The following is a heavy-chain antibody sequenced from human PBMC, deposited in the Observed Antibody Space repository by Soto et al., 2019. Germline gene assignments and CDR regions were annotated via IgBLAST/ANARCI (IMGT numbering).Heavy chain of an antibody. CDR2: INWNSGSI. CDR1: GFTFDDYA. CDR3: VKDESINWYSGHFRH. Sequence: EVQLVESGGGLVQPGRSLRLSCAASGFTFDDYAMHWVRQVPGKGLEWVSGINWNSGSIGYADSVKGRFAISRDNAKNSQHLQMNSQRAEDTAFYYCVKDESINWYSGHFRHWGQGTLVTVSS. V-gene: IGHV3-9*01. D-gene: IGHD6-13*01. J-gene: IGHJ1*01.